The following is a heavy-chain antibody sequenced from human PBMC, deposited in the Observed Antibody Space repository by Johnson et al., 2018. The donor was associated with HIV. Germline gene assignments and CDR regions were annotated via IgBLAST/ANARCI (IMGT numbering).Heavy chain of an antibody. Sequence: QVQLVESGGGLVKPGGSLRLSCAASGFIFSDYYMTWFRQAPGKGLEWVSYISTITNTVFYAGSVKGRFTISRDNAKNSLYLQMNSLRAEDTAVYYCARQHYYDSSGQGGGLDIWGQGTMVTVSS. CDR1: GFIFSDYY. D-gene: IGHD3-22*01. J-gene: IGHJ3*02. CDR3: ARQHYYDSSGQGGGLDI. CDR2: ISTITNTV. V-gene: IGHV3-11*04.